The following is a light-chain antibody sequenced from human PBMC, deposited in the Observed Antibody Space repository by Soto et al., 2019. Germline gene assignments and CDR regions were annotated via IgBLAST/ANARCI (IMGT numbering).Light chain of an antibody. J-gene: IGKJ1*01. CDR3: QQYNNWPRT. CDR2: RAS. Sequence: VMPQSPATVSLSPGERATLSCTASHYVYSNVAWFQQRPGQAPRLLIYRASSRATGIPARFSGSGSGTEFTLTISSLQSEDFAVYYCQQYNNWPRTFGQGTKV. CDR1: HYVYSN. V-gene: IGKV3-15*01.